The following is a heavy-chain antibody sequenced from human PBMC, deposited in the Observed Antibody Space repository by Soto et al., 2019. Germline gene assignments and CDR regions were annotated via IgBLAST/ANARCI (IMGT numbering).Heavy chain of an antibody. J-gene: IGHJ5*02. D-gene: IGHD3-3*01. CDR1: GYTFTGYY. CDR3: ARGAEIWSGYYLAWGSPKWFDP. V-gene: IGHV1-2*04. Sequence: GASVKVSCKASGYTFTGYYMHWVRQAPGQGXEWMGWINPNSGGTNYAQKFQGWVTMTRDTSISTAYMELSRLRSDDTAVYYCARGAEIWSGYYLAWGSPKWFDPWGQGTLVTVSS. CDR2: INPNSGGT.